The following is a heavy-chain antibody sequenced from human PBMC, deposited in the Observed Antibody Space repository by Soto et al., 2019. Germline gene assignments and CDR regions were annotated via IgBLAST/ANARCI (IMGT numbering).Heavy chain of an antibody. D-gene: IGHD1-1*01. Sequence: QVHLVQSGAEVKKPGASVKVSCQASGYAFTTYGITWVRQAPGQGLERMGWISAHNGNTNYAQKLQGRVTVTRDTSTSTAYMELRSLISDDTAVYYCARGRYGDYWGQGALVTGSS. CDR3: ARGRYGDY. CDR1: GYAFTTYG. CDR2: ISAHNGNT. V-gene: IGHV1-18*01. J-gene: IGHJ4*02.